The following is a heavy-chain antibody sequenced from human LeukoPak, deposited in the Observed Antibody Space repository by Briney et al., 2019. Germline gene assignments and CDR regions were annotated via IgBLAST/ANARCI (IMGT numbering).Heavy chain of an antibody. D-gene: IGHD3-3*01. CDR2: INHSGST. J-gene: IGHJ3*02. CDR3: ARRGLYYDFWSGYYKSDAFDI. CDR1: GGSFSGYY. Sequence: SETLSLTCAVSGGSFSGYYWSWIRQPPGKGLEWIGEINHSGSTNYNPSLKSRVTISVDTSKNQFSLKLSSVTAADTAVYYCARRGLYYDFWSGYYKSDAFDIWGQGTMVTVSS. V-gene: IGHV4-34*01.